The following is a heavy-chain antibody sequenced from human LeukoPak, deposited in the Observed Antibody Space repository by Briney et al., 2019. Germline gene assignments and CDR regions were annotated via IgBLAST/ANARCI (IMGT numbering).Heavy chain of an antibody. CDR2: IYYSGST. D-gene: IGHD6-19*01. V-gene: IGHV4-61*01. Sequence: SETLSLTCTVSGGSVSSGSYYWSWIRQPPGKGLEWIGYIYYSGSTNYNPSLKSRVTISVDTSKDQFSLKLSSVTAADTAVYYCARVRDSSGWYGGDYWGQGTLVTVSS. CDR1: GGSVSSGSYY. CDR3: ARVRDSSGWYGGDY. J-gene: IGHJ4*02.